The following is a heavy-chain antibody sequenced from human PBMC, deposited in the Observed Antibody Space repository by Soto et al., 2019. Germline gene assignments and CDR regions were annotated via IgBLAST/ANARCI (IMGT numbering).Heavy chain of an antibody. V-gene: IGHV4-39*01. CDR2: IYYSGST. J-gene: IGHJ5*02. CDR3: ARSTVVTRWFDP. D-gene: IGHD4-17*01. Sequence: SETLSLTCTVSGGSISSSSYYWGWIRQPPGKGLEWIGSIYYSGSTYYNPSLKSRVTISVDTSKNQFSLKLSSVTAAGTAVYYCARSTVVTRWFDPWGQGTLVTVSS. CDR1: GGSISSSSYY.